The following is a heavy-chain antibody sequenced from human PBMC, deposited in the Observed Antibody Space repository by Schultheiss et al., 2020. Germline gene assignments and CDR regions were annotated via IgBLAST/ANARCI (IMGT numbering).Heavy chain of an antibody. CDR2: ISYDGSNK. D-gene: IGHD5-18*01. Sequence: GGSLRLSCAASGFTFSSYAMHWVRQAPGKGLEWVAVISYDGSNKYYADSVKGRFTISRDNSKNTLYLQMNSLRTEDTALYYCAKDSGYSYGYFDYWGQGTLVTVSS. CDR3: AKDSGYSYGYFDY. CDR1: GFTFSSYA. V-gene: IGHV3-30-3*01. J-gene: IGHJ4*02.